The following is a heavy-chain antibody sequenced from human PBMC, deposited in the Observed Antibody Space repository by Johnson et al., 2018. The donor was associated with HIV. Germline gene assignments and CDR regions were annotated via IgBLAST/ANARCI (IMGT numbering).Heavy chain of an antibody. J-gene: IGHJ3*02. Sequence: QLVESGGGLVQPGRSLRLSCAASGFTFDDYAMHWVRQAPGKGLEWVSGISWNSGSIGYADSVKGRFTISRDNAKNSLYLQMNSLRAEDTALYYCARDRSSGWYGRVDAFDIWGQGTMVTVSS. CDR3: ARDRSSGWYGRVDAFDI. CDR1: GFTFDDYA. D-gene: IGHD6-19*01. CDR2: ISWNSGSI. V-gene: IGHV3-9*01.